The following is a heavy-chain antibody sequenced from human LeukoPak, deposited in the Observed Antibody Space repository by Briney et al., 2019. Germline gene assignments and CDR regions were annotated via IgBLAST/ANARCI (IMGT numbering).Heavy chain of an antibody. Sequence: GEALKISCKGPGYSFTTYWIGWGRQMPGKGLEWMGIMSLSDSETGYNPSFQGQVTISADKAISTAYLQWSSLKASDTAMDYCARHGDYYDSRGYLDYWGQGTLVTVSS. V-gene: IGHV5-51*01. CDR3: ARHGDYYDSRGYLDY. D-gene: IGHD3-22*01. CDR1: GYSFTTYW. J-gene: IGHJ4*02. CDR2: MSLSDSET.